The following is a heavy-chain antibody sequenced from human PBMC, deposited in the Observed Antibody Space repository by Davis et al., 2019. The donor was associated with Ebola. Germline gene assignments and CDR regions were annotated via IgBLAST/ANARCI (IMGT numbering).Heavy chain of an antibody. CDR1: RGTFSSYT. CDR3: ARAMVDIVVVVAATPEYGMDV. Sequence: SVKVSCKASRGTFSSYTISWVRQAPGQGLEWMGRIIPILGIANYAQKFQGRVTITADKSTSTAYMELSSLRSEDTAVYYCARAMVDIVVVVAATPEYGMDVWGQGTTVTVSS. D-gene: IGHD2-15*01. CDR2: IIPILGIA. V-gene: IGHV1-69*02. J-gene: IGHJ6*02.